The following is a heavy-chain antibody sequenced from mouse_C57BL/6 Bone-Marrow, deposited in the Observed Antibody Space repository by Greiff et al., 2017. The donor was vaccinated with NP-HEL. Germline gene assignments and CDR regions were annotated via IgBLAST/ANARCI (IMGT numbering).Heavy chain of an antibody. Sequence: VKLQESGPGLVQPSQSLSITCTVSGFSLTSYGVHWVRQSPGKGLEWLGVIWSGGSTDYNAASISRLSISKDNSKSQSSFKMNSLQADDTAIYYCARYGNDGGTYFDYWGQGTTLTVSS. CDR1: GFSLTSYG. D-gene: IGHD2-10*02. J-gene: IGHJ2*01. CDR2: IWSGGST. V-gene: IGHV2-2*01. CDR3: ARYGNDGGTYFDY.